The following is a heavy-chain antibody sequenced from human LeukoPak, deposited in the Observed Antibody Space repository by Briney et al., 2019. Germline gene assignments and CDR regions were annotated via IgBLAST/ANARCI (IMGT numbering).Heavy chain of an antibody. D-gene: IGHD3-22*01. CDR3: ARLDDSSGYYYPGVDY. CDR2: RNPADSDT. V-gene: IGHV5-51*01. Sequence: GESLKISCKGSGYTFTTYWIGWVRQMPGKGLEWIGLRNPADSDTRYSPSFQGQVTISADKSISTAYLQWSSLKASDTAMYYCARLDDSSGYYYPGVDYWGQGTLVTVSS. J-gene: IGHJ4*02. CDR1: GYTFTTYW.